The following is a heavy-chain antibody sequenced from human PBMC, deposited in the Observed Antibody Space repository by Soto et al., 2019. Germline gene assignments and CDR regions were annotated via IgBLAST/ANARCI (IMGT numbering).Heavy chain of an antibody. J-gene: IGHJ4*02. CDR3: VPATTVTTGGDY. CDR2: IYWDDDK. V-gene: IGHV2-5*02. CDR1: GFSLSTTGVG. Sequence: QITLKESGPTLVKPTQTLTLTCTFSGFSLSTTGVGVGWIRQPPGKALDWLALIYWDDDKRYSPSLKSRLTIXKXXSQPQVVLTMTNMDPIDTATYSCVPATTVTTGGDYWGQGTLVTVSS. D-gene: IGHD4-17*01.